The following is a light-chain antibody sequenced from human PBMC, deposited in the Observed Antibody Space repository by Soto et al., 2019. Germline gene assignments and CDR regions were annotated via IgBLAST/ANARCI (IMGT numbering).Light chain of an antibody. J-gene: IGLJ3*02. CDR2: EVS. CDR3: SSYTSSSTLEV. V-gene: IGLV2-14*01. CDR1: SSDVGGYNF. Sequence: QSVLTQPASVSGSPGQSITISCTGTSSDVGGYNFVSWYQQHPGKAPKLMISEVSNRPSGVSNRFSGSKSGNTASLTISGLQAEDEADYYCSSYTSSSTLEVFGGGTTLNVL.